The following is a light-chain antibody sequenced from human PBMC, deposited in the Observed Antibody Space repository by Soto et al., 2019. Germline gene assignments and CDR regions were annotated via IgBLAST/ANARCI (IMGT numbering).Light chain of an antibody. CDR3: QVWDSSTVV. CDR2: RDS. V-gene: IGLV3-9*01. J-gene: IGLJ2*01. CDR1: NIGSKN. Sequence: SYELTQPLSVSVALGQTARITCGGNNIGSKNVHWHQQKPRQAPVLVIYRDSNRPSGIPERFSGSNSGNTATLTISRAQAGDEADYYCQVWDSSTVVFGGGTKLTVL.